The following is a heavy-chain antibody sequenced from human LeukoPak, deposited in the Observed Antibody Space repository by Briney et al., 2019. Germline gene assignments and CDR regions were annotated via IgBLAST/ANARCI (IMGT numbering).Heavy chain of an antibody. J-gene: IGHJ4*02. CDR3: AKFFGQWLVPWFDY. D-gene: IGHD6-19*01. CDR1: GFTFSSYG. Sequence: GGSLRLSCAASGFTFSSYGMHWVRQAPGKGLEWVAVISYDGSNKYYADSVKGRFTISRDNSKNTLYLQMNSLRAEDTAVYYCAKFFGQWLVPWFDYWGQGTLVTVSS. CDR2: ISYDGSNK. V-gene: IGHV3-30*18.